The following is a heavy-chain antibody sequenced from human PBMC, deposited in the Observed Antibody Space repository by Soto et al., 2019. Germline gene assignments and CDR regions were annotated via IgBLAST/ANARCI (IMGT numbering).Heavy chain of an antibody. CDR2: INAGNGNT. Sequence: ASVKVSCKASGYTFTSYAMHWVRQAPGQRLEWMGWINAGNGNTKYSQKFQGRVTITRDTSASTAYMELSSLRSEDTAVYYCAREGGIAARHYDYWGQGTLVTVSS. D-gene: IGHD6-6*01. CDR3: AREGGIAARHYDY. CDR1: GYTFTSYA. V-gene: IGHV1-3*01. J-gene: IGHJ4*02.